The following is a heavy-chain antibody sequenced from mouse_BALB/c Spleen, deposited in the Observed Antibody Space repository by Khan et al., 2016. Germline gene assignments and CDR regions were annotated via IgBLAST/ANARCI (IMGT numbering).Heavy chain of an antibody. CDR3: ARGAR. V-gene: IGHV5-6-3*01. J-gene: IGHJ2*02. Sequence: EVELVESGGGIVQPGGSLKRSRAASRFTTSSYGMSSVRQTPDKRLELVATIDSNGGSTDHPDSVMRRSTISGDNAKNALYLQMRSLKSEDTAMYYWARGARGGQGTSLTVSS. D-gene: IGHD3-3*01. CDR2: IDSNGGST. CDR1: RFTTSSYG.